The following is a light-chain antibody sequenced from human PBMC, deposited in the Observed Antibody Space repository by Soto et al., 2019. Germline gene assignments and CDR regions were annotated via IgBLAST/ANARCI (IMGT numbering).Light chain of an antibody. CDR1: QRILSK. CDR3: QQYNNWPLT. V-gene: IGKV3-15*01. CDR2: GAF. Sequence: EIVMTQSPATLSVSPGESATLSCRANQRILSKLAWYQQKPGQTPRLLIYGAFTRATDIPGRFSGSGSGPEFTLTISSLQSEDFAVYYCQQYNNWPLTFGEGTHLESK. J-gene: IGKJ5*01.